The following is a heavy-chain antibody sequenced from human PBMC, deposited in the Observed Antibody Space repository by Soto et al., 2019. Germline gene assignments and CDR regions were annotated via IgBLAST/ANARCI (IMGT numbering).Heavy chain of an antibody. Sequence: QVQLQESGPGLVKPSQTLSLTCTVSGGSISSGGYYWSWIRQHPGKGLEWIGYIYYSGSTYYNPSLKSRVTISVDTSKNQFSLKLSSVTAADTAVYYCARELSLRRVVGAFDIWGQGTMVTVSS. D-gene: IGHD3-16*01. CDR2: IYYSGST. CDR3: ARELSLRRVVGAFDI. V-gene: IGHV4-31*03. J-gene: IGHJ3*02. CDR1: GGSISSGGYY.